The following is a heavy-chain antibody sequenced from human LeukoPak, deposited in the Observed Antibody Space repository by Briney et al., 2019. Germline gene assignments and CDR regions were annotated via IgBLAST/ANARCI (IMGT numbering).Heavy chain of an antibody. J-gene: IGHJ4*02. CDR3: ARGSRAVAGFFDY. V-gene: IGHV4-59*08. CDR1: GGSISGYY. Sequence: SETLSLTCSVSGGSISGYYWSWIRQPPGKGLEWIGFIEYSGTTDYNPSLKSRLTISVGTSKNHFSLELSSVTAADTAVYCCARGSRAVAGFFDYWGQGTLVTVSS. CDR2: IEYSGTT. D-gene: IGHD6-13*01.